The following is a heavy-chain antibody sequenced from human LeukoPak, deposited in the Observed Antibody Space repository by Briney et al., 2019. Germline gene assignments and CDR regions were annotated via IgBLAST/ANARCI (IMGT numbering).Heavy chain of an antibody. CDR2: ISGSGDDT. D-gene: IGHD3-3*01. Sequence: PGGSLGLSCATSGFIFSNYAMTWVRQAPGEGLEWVSGISGSGDDTNYADSVKGRFTISRDNAKKMLSLQMNGLRVEDTAVYYCAKVSFDYWSGPKLYFYYMDIWGKGTTVTVSS. CDR1: GFIFSNYA. CDR3: AKVSFDYWSGPKLYFYYMDI. V-gene: IGHV3-23*01. J-gene: IGHJ6*03.